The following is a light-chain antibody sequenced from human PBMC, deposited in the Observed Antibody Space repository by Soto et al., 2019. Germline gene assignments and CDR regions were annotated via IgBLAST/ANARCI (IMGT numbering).Light chain of an antibody. V-gene: IGLV2-8*01. CDR2: EVY. CDR1: FNDVGGYNY. Sequence: QSALTQPPSASGSPGQSVTTSCTGTFNDVGGYNYVSWYQQHPGKAPKVIIYEVYKRPSGVPDRFSGSKSGKTASLTVSGLQADDEADYYCSSYVGNNNLVFGGGTKVTV. CDR3: SSYVGNNNLV. J-gene: IGLJ3*02.